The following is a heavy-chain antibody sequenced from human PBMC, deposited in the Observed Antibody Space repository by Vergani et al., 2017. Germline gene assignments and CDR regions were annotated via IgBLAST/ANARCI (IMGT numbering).Heavy chain of an antibody. D-gene: IGHD3-3*01. CDR1: GFTVSSNY. J-gene: IGHJ6*02. CDR2: IYSGGST. V-gene: IGHV3-66*02. Sequence: EVQLVESGGGLVQPGGSLRLSCAASGFTVSSNYMSWVRQAPGKGLEWVSVIYSGGSTYYADSVKGRFTISRDNSKNTLYLQMNSLSAEDTAVYYCARITTYYDFWSGYSYGMDVWGQGTTVTVSS. CDR3: ARITTYYDFWSGYSYGMDV.